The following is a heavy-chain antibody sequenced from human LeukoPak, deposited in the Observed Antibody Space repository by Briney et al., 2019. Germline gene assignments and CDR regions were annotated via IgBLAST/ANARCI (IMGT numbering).Heavy chain of an antibody. D-gene: IGHD4-17*01. CDR3: ARAGDYGDYVGWFDP. J-gene: IGHJ5*02. CDR1: GGSISSYY. CDR2: IYASGST. V-gene: IGHV4-4*07. Sequence: SETLSLTCTVSGGSISSYYWSWIRQPPGKGLEWIGRIYASGSTNYNPSLKSRVTMSVDTSKKQFSLKLTSVTAADTAVYYCARAGDYGDYVGWFDPWGQGTLVTVSS.